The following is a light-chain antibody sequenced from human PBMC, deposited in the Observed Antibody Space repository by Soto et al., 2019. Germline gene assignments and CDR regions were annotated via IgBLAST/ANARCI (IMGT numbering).Light chain of an antibody. J-gene: IGKJ1*01. CDR2: GAS. CDR1: QSVNNN. V-gene: IGKV3-15*01. CDR3: QQYNSWPPLT. Sequence: EIVLTQSPVTLSLSPGERATLSCRASQSVNNNLAWYQQKPGQAPRLLIYGASTRATGIPARFSGSGSGTEFTLTISSLQSEDFAVYYCQQYNSWPPLTFGQGTKVDI.